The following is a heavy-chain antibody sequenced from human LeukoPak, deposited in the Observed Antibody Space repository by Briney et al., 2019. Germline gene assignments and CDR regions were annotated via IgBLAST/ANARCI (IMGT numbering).Heavy chain of an antibody. D-gene: IGHD6-19*01. V-gene: IGHV3-48*03. CDR3: ARVGSGWYLDY. Sequence: GGSLRLSCAASGFTFSSYEMNWVRQAPGKGLEWVSYISSSGSTIYYADSVKGRFTISRDNDKNSLYLQMNSLGAEDTAVYYCARVGSGWYLDYWGQGTLVTVSS. CDR1: GFTFSSYE. CDR2: ISSSGSTI. J-gene: IGHJ4*02.